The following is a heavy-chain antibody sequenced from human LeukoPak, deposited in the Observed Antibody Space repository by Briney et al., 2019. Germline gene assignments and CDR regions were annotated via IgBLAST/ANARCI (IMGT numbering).Heavy chain of an antibody. Sequence: PSGTLSLTCAVPGGSISNYYWSWIRQPPGKGLEWIGYIYYSGSTNYNPSLKSRVTISVDTSKNQFSLKLNSVTAADTAVYYCARTTEDCSSTSCYQYWFDPWGQGTLVTVSS. CDR3: ARTTEDCSSTSCYQYWFDP. V-gene: IGHV4-59*01. CDR2: IYYSGST. D-gene: IGHD2-2*01. J-gene: IGHJ5*02. CDR1: GGSISNYY.